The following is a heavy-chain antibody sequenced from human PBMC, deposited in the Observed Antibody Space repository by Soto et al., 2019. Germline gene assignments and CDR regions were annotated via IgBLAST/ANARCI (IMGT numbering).Heavy chain of an antibody. Sequence: GASVKVSCNASGYTFTSYGISWVRQAPGQGLEWMGWISAYNGNTNYAQKLQGRVTMTTDASTSTAYMELRSLRSDDTAVYYCAAGYSGYDFDYWGQGTLVTVSS. V-gene: IGHV1-18*04. CDR2: ISAYNGNT. CDR3: AAGYSGYDFDY. D-gene: IGHD5-12*01. CDR1: GYTFTSYG. J-gene: IGHJ4*02.